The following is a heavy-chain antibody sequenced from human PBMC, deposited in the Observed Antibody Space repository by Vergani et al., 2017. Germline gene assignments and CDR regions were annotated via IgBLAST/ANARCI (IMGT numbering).Heavy chain of an antibody. Sequence: QVQVVQSGAEVKKSGASVKVSCKTSGYTFSNYYMHWVRQAPGQGLEWMGWINPNSGGTNYAQKFQGRVTMTRDTSISTAYMELSRLRSDDTAVYYCARVGRRWQQLDALGWFDPWGQGTLVTVSS. CDR1: GYTFSNYY. J-gene: IGHJ5*02. V-gene: IGHV1-2*02. D-gene: IGHD6-13*01. CDR3: ARVGRRWQQLDALGWFDP. CDR2: INPNSGGT.